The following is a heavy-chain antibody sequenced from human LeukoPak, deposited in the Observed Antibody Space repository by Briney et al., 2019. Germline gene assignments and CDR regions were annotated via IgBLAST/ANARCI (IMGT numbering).Heavy chain of an antibody. Sequence: SETLSLTCTVSGGSISSYYWSWIRQPPGKGLEWIGYIYYSGSTDYNPSLKSRVTISVDTSKNQFSLKLSSVTAADTAVYYCARGGTLGPSDPWGQGTLVTVSS. CDR1: GGSISSYY. D-gene: IGHD1-1*01. CDR2: IYYSGST. J-gene: IGHJ5*02. CDR3: ARGGTLGPSDP. V-gene: IGHV4-59*01.